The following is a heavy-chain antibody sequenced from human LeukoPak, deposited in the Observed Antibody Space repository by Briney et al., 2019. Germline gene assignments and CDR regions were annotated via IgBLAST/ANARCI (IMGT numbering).Heavy chain of an antibody. Sequence: PSETLSLTCSVTGDFFSGSTSDWAWIRQPPGKGLEWIGNIYYRGSTHYSPSLESRVTISVDTSKNQFSLRLNSVTAADTAIYYCARVGVRTYCGSGCYSDYFDSWGQGTLVTASS. V-gene: IGHV4-39*07. CDR1: GDFFSGSTSD. CDR3: ARVGVRTYCGSGCYSDYFDS. CDR2: IYYRGST. D-gene: IGHD2-21*02. J-gene: IGHJ4*02.